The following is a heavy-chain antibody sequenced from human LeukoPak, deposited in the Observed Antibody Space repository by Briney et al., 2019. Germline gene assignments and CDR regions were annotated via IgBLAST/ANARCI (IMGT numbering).Heavy chain of an antibody. CDR3: ARGGGAVAKPPLDY. CDR1: GFTFSSYS. CDR2: ISSSSSYI. J-gene: IGHJ4*02. V-gene: IGHV3-21*01. Sequence: PGGSLRLSCAASGFTFSSYSVNWVRQAPGKGLEWVSSISSSSSYIYYADSVKGRFTISRDNAKNSLYLQMNSLRAEDTAVHYCARGGGAVAKPPLDYWGQGTLVTVSS. D-gene: IGHD6-19*01.